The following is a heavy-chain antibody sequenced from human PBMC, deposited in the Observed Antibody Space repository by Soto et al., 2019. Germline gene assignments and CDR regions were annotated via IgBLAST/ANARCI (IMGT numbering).Heavy chain of an antibody. Sequence: PGESLKISCKGSGYSFSSYWIGWVRQMSGEGLEWMGIIYPSDSDTRYSPSFQGQVTISADKSIYTAYLQWSSLKASDTAMYYCARGQVDTRLFDYWGQGTQVPVSS. CDR3: ARGQVDTRLFDY. CDR2: IYPSDSDT. V-gene: IGHV5-51*01. J-gene: IGHJ4*02. CDR1: GYSFSSYW. D-gene: IGHD1-26*01.